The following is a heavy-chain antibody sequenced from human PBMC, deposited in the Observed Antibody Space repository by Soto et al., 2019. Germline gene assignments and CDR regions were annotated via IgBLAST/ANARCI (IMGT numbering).Heavy chain of an antibody. CDR2: IIPIFGTA. V-gene: IGHV1-69*01. D-gene: IGHD5-18*01. J-gene: IGHJ6*02. CDR3: ARDSPSWLHLNSPAYYYYGMDV. CDR1: GGTFSSYA. Sequence: QVQLVQSGAEVKKPGSSVKVSCKASGGTFSSYAISWVRQAPGQGLEWMGGIIPIFGTANYAQKFQGRVTITADESTSTAYMELSSLRSEDTAVYYCARDSPSWLHLNSPAYYYYGMDVWGQGTTVTVSS.